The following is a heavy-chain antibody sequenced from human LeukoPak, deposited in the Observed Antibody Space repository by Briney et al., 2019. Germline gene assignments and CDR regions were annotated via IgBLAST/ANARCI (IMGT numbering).Heavy chain of an antibody. CDR3: ARRSSSWYYFED. Sequence: SKTLSLTCAVYGGSFSGYYWSWIRQPPGKGLEWIGEINHSGGTNYNPSLKSRVTISVDTSKNQFSLKLSSVTAADAAVYFCARRSSSWYYFEDWGQGTLVTVSS. V-gene: IGHV4-34*01. J-gene: IGHJ4*02. CDR2: INHSGGT. D-gene: IGHD6-13*01. CDR1: GGSFSGYY.